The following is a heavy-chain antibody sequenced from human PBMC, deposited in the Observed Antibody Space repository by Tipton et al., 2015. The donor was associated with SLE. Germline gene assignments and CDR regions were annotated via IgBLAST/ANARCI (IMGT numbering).Heavy chain of an antibody. V-gene: IGHV3-30*04. J-gene: IGHJ4*02. CDR2: ISYDGSNK. CDR1: GFTFDDYA. Sequence: SLRLSCAASGFTFDDYAMHWVRQAPGKGLEWVAVISYDGSNKYYADSVKGRFTISRDNSKNTLYLQMNSLRAEDTAVYYCARTTYDFWSGYADYWGQGTLVTVSS. D-gene: IGHD3-3*01. CDR3: ARTTYDFWSGYADY.